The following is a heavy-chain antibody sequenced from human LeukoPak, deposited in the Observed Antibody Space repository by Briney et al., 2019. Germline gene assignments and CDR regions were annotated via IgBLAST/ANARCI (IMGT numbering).Heavy chain of an antibody. D-gene: IGHD3-22*01. CDR3: ARPLVLVRAPPATANDY. CDR1: GFTVSSNY. V-gene: IGHV3-53*01. CDR2: IYSGGST. Sequence: GGSLRLSCAASGFTVSSNYMSWVRQAPGKGLEWVSVIYSGGSTYYADSVKGRFTISRDNSKNTLYLQMNSLRAEDTAVYYCARPLVLVRAPPATANDYWGQGTLVTVSS. J-gene: IGHJ4*02.